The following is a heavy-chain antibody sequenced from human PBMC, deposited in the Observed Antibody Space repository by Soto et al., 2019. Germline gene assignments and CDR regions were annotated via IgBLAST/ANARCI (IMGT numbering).Heavy chain of an antibody. CDR1: GFTFSDYY. D-gene: IGHD6-19*01. CDR3: ARDKDQGGYSSAWA. CDR2: ISSSGSTI. J-gene: IGHJ4*02. V-gene: IGHV3-11*01. Sequence: QVRLVESGGDLVKPGGSLRLSCAASGFTFSDYYMSWVRQAPGKGLEWVSYISSSGSTIYYADSVKGRFTISRDNAKNSLYLQMNSLRAEDTAVYYCARDKDQGGYSSAWAWGQGTLVTVSS.